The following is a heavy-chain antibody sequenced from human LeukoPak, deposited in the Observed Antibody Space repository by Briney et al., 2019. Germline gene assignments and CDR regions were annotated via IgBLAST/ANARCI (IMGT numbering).Heavy chain of an antibody. D-gene: IGHD2-2*01. Sequence: GASVKVSCKASGYTFTSYGISWVRQAPGQGLEWMGWISAYNGNTNYAQKLQGRVTMTTDTSTSTAYMELRSLRSDDTAVYYCARVIPLGYCSSTSCFDNDYWAREPWSPSPQ. J-gene: IGHJ4*02. CDR3: ARVIPLGYCSSTSCFDNDY. V-gene: IGHV1-18*01. CDR2: ISAYNGNT. CDR1: GYTFTSYG.